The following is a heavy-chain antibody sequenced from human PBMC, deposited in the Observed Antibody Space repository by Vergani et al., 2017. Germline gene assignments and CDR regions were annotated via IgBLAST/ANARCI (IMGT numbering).Heavy chain of an antibody. CDR2: SYYSGST. CDR1: GGSISSSSYY. CDR3: ARLPRVAYYYDSSGYRDAFDI. V-gene: IGHV4-39*01. Sequence: QLQLQESGPGLVKPSETLSLTCTVSGGSISSSSYYWGWIRQPPGKGLEWIGSSYYSGSTYYNPSLKSRVTISVDTSKNQFSLKLSSVTAADTAVYYCARLPRVAYYYDSSGYRDAFDIWGQGTMVTVSS. J-gene: IGHJ3*02. D-gene: IGHD3-22*01.